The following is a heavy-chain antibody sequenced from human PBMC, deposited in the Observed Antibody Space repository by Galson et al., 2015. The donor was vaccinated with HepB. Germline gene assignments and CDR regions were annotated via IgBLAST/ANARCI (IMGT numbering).Heavy chain of an antibody. CDR3: ASPRGVRVTLEFFDY. Sequence: SVKVSCKAYGGTFSSYTISWVRQAPGQGLEWMGRIIPILDIANYAQKFQGRVTFTADKYTSTAYMELSSLRSEDTAVYYFASPRGVRVTLEFFDYWGQGTLFTVSS. J-gene: IGHJ4*02. CDR2: IIPILDIA. D-gene: IGHD2-21*02. CDR1: GGTFSSYT. V-gene: IGHV1-69*02.